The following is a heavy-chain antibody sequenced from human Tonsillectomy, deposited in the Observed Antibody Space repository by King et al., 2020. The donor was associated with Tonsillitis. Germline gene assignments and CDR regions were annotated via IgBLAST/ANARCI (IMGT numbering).Heavy chain of an antibody. D-gene: IGHD3-10*01. J-gene: IGHJ4*02. CDR1: GFTFSNYN. CDR2: ISRSGSTI. V-gene: IGHV3-48*01. Sequence: VQLVESGGGLVQPGGSLRLSCAASGFTFSNYNMHWVRQAPGKGLEWVSYISRSGSTIYYADSVKGRFTISRDNAKNSLYLQMNSLRAEDTAVYYCARDTEVRGLIMLFDLDYWGQGTLVTVSS. CDR3: ARDTEVRGLIMLFDLDY.